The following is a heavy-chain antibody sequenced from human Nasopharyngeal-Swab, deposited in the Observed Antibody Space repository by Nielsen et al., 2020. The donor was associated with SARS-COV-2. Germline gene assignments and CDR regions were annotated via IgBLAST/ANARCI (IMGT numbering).Heavy chain of an antibody. V-gene: IGHV4-34*01. CDR1: GGSFSDYN. Sequence: SETLSLTCAVSGGSFSDYNWSWIRQPPGKGLEWIGNIYHSGRTNCNPSLKSRLAISIDTSKKQFSLKLSSVTAADTAVYYCARGAPGYWGQGTLVTVSS. J-gene: IGHJ4*01. CDR2: IYHSGRT. CDR3: ARGAPGY.